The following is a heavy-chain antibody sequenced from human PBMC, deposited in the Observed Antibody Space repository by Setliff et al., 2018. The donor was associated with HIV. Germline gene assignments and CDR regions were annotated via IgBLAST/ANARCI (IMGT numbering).Heavy chain of an antibody. J-gene: IGHJ6*03. CDR1: GGSIMTGDW. CDR2: ISHSGST. Sequence: SSETLSLTCAVSGGSIMTGDWWSWVRQSPGKGLEWIGEISHSGSTNYNPSLKSRFSISVDMSKNQFSLRLNSVTAADTAVYYCARAVRTVAVNYYYFYMDVWGKGTSVTVSS. CDR3: ARAVRTVAVNYYYFYMDV. D-gene: IGHD4-4*01. V-gene: IGHV4-4*02.